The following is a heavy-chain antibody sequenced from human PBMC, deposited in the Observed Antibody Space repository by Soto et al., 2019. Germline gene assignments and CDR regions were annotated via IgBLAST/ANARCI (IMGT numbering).Heavy chain of an antibody. Sequence: ASVKVSCKASGYTFTSYGISWVRQAPGQGLEWMGWISAYNGNTNYAQKLQGRVTMTTDTSTSTAYMELRSLRSDDTAVYYFACLDAGESTSYYYGLEVWGKGTRFTVSS. CDR3: ACLDAGESTSYYYGLEV. J-gene: IGHJ6*04. D-gene: IGHD4-17*01. CDR1: GYTFTSYG. CDR2: ISAYNGNT. V-gene: IGHV1-18*01.